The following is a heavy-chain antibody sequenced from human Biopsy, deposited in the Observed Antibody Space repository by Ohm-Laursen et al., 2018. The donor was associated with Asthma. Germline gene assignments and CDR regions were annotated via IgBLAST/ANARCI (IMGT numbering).Heavy chain of an antibody. V-gene: IGHV3-30*03. Sequence: SLRLSCSAAGFTFSIYDIHWARQAPGKGLEWVAVISYDGGNKFYGDSVKGRFTLSRDNSRNTLYLQMNSLRVEDTAIYYCARTHERWTSIQDDALDIWGQGTMVIVSS. J-gene: IGHJ3*02. D-gene: IGHD4-23*01. CDR2: ISYDGGNK. CDR3: ARTHERWTSIQDDALDI. CDR1: GFTFSIYD.